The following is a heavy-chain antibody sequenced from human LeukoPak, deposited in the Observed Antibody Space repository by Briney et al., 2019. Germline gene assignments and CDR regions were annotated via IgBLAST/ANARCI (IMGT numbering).Heavy chain of an antibody. CDR1: GFTFSSYW. V-gene: IGHV3-7*01. D-gene: IGHD1-26*01. CDR3: ARCGSYDYYYYGMDV. J-gene: IGHJ6*02. Sequence: PGGSLRLSCAASGFTFSSYWMSWVRQAPGKGLEWVANIKQDGSEKYYVDSVKGRFTISRDNAKNSLYLQMNSLRAEDTAVYYCARCGSYDYYYYGMDVWGQGTTVTVSS. CDR2: IKQDGSEK.